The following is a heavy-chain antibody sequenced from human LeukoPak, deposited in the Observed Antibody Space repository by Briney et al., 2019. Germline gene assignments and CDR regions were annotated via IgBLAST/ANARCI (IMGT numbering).Heavy chain of an antibody. J-gene: IGHJ4*02. CDR1: GGSISSYY. V-gene: IGHV4-59*08. CDR2: IYYSGST. D-gene: IGHD6-19*01. CDR3: ARRGYSSGFYYFDY. Sequence: SEALSLTCTVSGGSISSYYWSWIRQPPGKGLEWIGYIYYSGSTNYNTSLKSRVTISVDTSKNQFSLKLNSVTAADTAVYYCARRGYSSGFYYFDYWGQGTLVTVSS.